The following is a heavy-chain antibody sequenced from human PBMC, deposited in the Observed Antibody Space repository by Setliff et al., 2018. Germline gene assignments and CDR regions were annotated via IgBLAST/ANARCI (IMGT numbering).Heavy chain of an antibody. J-gene: IGHJ6*02. D-gene: IGHD5-18*01. CDR2: IYHKGRT. Sequence: SETLSLTCDVSGASISSGHYWGWIRQPPGKGLEWIATIYHKGRTYFNPSLKSRVTMSVDTSKNQFALNLRSVTAADTAVYYCVRDRTAYSYGLDVWGQGTTVTAP. V-gene: IGHV4-38-2*02. CDR1: GASISSGHY. CDR3: VRDRTAYSYGLDV.